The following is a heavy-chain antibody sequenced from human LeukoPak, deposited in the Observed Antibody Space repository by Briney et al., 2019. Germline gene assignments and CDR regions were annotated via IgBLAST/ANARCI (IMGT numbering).Heavy chain of an antibody. CDR1: GGSITTYY. CDR2: IYHSGST. V-gene: IGHV4-59*13. D-gene: IGHD1-7*01. J-gene: IGHJ3*02. CDR3: ARGPVGGTTYNDGDAFDI. Sequence: PSETLSLTCTVSGGSITTYYWSWIRQPPGKGLEWIGYIYHSGSTNYNPSLKSRVTIAVDTSKNQFSLKLSSVTAADTAVYYCARGPVGGTTYNDGDAFDIWGQGTMVTVSS.